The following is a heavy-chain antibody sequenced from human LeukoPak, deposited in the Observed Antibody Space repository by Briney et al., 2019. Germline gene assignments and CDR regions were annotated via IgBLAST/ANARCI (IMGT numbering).Heavy chain of an antibody. D-gene: IGHD2-21*02. Sequence: GGSLRLSCAASGFTFSSYGMRWVRQAPGKGLEWVSAISGSGGSTDYADSVKGRFTISRDNSKNTLYLQMNSLRAEDTAVYYCATMGGDSYRYFDYWGQGTLVTVSS. CDR1: GFTFSSYG. CDR2: ISGSGGST. J-gene: IGHJ4*02. CDR3: ATMGGDSYRYFDY. V-gene: IGHV3-23*01.